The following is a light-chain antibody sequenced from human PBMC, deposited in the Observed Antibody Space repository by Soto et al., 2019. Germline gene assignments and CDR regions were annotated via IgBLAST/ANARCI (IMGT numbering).Light chain of an antibody. CDR3: CSYVGATTYV. CDR1: SRDIGAYNY. V-gene: IGLV2-14*01. CDR2: EVK. J-gene: IGLJ1*01. Sequence: QSVLTQPASVSGSPGQSITISCTGTSRDIGAYNYVSWYQQHPGKAPKLIIYEVKIRPSGISNRFSGSNSGSTASLTISGLQAEDEADYYCCSYVGATTYVFGTGTKVTVL.